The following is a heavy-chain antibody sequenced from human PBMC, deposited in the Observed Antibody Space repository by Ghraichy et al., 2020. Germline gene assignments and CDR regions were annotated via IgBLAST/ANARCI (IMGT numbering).Heavy chain of an antibody. J-gene: IGHJ4*02. V-gene: IGHV3-23*01. Sequence: GGSLRLSCAASGFTFSTYSMTWVRQAPGKGLEWVSAITGGSTTYYADSMKGRFTISRDNSKNTLYLQMNTLRAEDTAVYYCAKTQGYFDSWGQGTLVTVSS. CDR1: GFTFSTYS. CDR2: ITGGSTT. CDR3: AKTQGYFDS.